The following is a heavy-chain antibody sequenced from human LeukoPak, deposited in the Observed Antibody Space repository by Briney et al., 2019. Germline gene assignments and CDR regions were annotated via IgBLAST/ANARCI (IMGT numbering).Heavy chain of an antibody. CDR3: ARSHYTLPYYFDY. J-gene: IGHJ4*02. Sequence: PGRSLRLSCAASGFTFSSYAMHWVRQAPGKGLEWVAVISYDGSNKYCADSVKGRFTISRDNSKNTLYLQMNSLRAEDTAVYYCARSHYTLPYYFDYWGQGTLVTVSS. D-gene: IGHD1-26*01. CDR2: ISYDGSNK. CDR1: GFTFSSYA. V-gene: IGHV3-30-3*01.